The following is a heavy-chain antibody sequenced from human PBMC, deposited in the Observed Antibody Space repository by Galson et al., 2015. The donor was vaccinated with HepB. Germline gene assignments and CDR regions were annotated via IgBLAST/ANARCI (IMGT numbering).Heavy chain of an antibody. CDR3: TRGKPCSSCPDFDY. D-gene: IGHD6-13*01. J-gene: IGHJ4*02. Sequence: SLRLSCATSGFTFGDYAMSWFRQAPGKGLEWVGFIRSKAYGGTTEYAASVKGRFTISRDDSKSIAYLQMNSLKTEDTAVYYCTRGKPCSSCPDFDYWGQGTLVTVSS. CDR2: IRSKAYGGTT. CDR1: GFTFGDYA. V-gene: IGHV3-49*03.